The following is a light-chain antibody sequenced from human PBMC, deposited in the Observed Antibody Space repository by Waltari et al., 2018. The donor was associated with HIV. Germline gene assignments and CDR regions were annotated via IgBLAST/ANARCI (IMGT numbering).Light chain of an antibody. J-gene: IGLJ3*02. Sequence: SYELTQPPPVSVSPGQTARITCSGDALPKQYAYWYHQKPGQAPVLVIYKDTERPSGIPERFSGSSSGTTVTLTISGVQAEDEADYYCQSADSSGTWVFGGETKLTVL. V-gene: IGLV3-25*03. CDR1: ALPKQY. CDR2: KDT. CDR3: QSADSSGTWV.